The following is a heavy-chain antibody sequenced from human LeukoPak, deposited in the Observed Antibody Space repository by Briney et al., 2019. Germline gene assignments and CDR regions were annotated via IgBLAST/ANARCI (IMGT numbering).Heavy chain of an antibody. CDR2: IYSSGTT. J-gene: IGHJ6*03. V-gene: IGHV4-4*09. Sequence: SETLSLTCTVSGGSISSYDWSWIRQPPGKGLEWIAYIYSSGTTNYNPSLKSRVTRSVDTSKNQFSLRLSSVTAADSAVYYCARLNYGRRDYYYYYYMDVWGKGTTVTVSS. D-gene: IGHD3-10*01. CDR1: GGSISSYD. CDR3: ARLNYGRRDYYYYYYMDV.